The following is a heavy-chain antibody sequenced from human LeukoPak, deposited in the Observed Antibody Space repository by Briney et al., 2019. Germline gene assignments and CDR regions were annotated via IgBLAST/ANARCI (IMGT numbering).Heavy chain of an antibody. CDR2: INPNSGGT. D-gene: IGHD3-3*01. V-gene: IGHV1-2*02. J-gene: IGHJ4*02. CDR1: GYTFTGYY. CDR3: ARDGDYDFWSGYFHY. Sequence: RRASVKVSCKASGYTFTGYYMHWVRQAPGQGLEWMGWINPNSGGTNYAQKFQGRVTMTRDTSISTAYMELSRLRSDDTAVYYCARDGDYDFWSGYFHYWGQGTLVTVSS.